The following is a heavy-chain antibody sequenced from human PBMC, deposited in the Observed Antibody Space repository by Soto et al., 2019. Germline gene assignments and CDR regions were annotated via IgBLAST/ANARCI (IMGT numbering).Heavy chain of an antibody. V-gene: IGHV3-33*01. CDR3: ARGLWSFDY. CDR1: GFTFSSYG. Sequence: QVQLVESGGGVVHPGRSLRLSCAASGFTFSSYGMHWVRKAPGKGLEWVAVIWYDGSNTYYADSVKGRFTISRDNSKNTLYLQMNSLRAEDTSVYYCARGLWSFDYWGQGTLVTVSS. CDR2: IWYDGSNT. D-gene: IGHD5-18*01. J-gene: IGHJ4*02.